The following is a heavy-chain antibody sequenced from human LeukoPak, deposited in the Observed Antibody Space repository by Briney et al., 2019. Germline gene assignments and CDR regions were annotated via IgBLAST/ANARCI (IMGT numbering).Heavy chain of an antibody. J-gene: IGHJ4*02. V-gene: IGHV5-51*03. CDR3: ARLGYYGSGSEYDY. CDR1: GYIFTSYW. D-gene: IGHD3-10*01. Sequence: GGSLQISCQGSGYIFTSYWSGGVRQVPGKGREWMGIIYPVDSDTRYTPSFQGQVTISPDKSISTAYLQWSSLKASDTAMYYCARLGYYGSGSEYDYWGQRTLVTVSS. CDR2: IYPVDSDT.